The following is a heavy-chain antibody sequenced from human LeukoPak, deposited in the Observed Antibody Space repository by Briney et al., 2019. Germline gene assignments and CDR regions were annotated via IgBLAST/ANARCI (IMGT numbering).Heavy chain of an antibody. CDR3: ARDTGGYYYDSSGYYYEYYFDY. V-gene: IGHV3-23*01. D-gene: IGHD3-22*01. Sequence: GGSLRLSCAASGFTFSSYAMSWVRQAPGKGLEWVSAISGSGGSTYYADSVKGRFTISRDNSKNTLYLQMNSLRAEDTAVYYCARDTGGYYYDSSGYYYEYYFDYWGQGTLVTVSS. CDR2: ISGSGGST. J-gene: IGHJ4*02. CDR1: GFTFSSYA.